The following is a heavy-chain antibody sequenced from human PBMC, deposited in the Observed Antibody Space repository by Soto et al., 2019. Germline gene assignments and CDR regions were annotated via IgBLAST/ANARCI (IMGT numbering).Heavy chain of an antibody. D-gene: IGHD3-3*01. J-gene: IGHJ6*02. CDR3: ARDFRQFGSGYYYHGMDV. V-gene: IGHV1-69*12. CDR2: IIPLFGTA. Sequence: QVQLVQSGAEVKKPGSSVKVSCKASGGTFSTYTMSWVRQAPGQGLEWMGGIIPLFGTANYAQKFQGRVTITADESTRTAYMELSSLRSEDTAVYYCARDFRQFGSGYYYHGMDVWGQGTTVTVSS. CDR1: GGTFSTYT.